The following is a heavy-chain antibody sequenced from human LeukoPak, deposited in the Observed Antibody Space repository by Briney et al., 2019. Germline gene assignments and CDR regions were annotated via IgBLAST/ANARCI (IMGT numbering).Heavy chain of an antibody. D-gene: IGHD3-22*01. V-gene: IGHV4-34*01. Sequence: PSETLSLTCAVYGGSFSGYYWSWIRQPPGKGREWIGEVNQSGSTNYNPSLKSRVTISVDTSQNQFSLKLSSVPAADTAVYYCARGSSGYYYVGTDYWGQGTLVTVSS. CDR3: ARGSSGYYYVGTDY. CDR2: VNQSGST. J-gene: IGHJ4*02. CDR1: GGSFSGYY.